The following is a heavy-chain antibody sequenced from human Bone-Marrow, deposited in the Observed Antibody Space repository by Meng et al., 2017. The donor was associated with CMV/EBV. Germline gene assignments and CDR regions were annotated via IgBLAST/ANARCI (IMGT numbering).Heavy chain of an antibody. J-gene: IGHJ4*02. Sequence: ASVKVSCSASGDTSTINYFHWVRQAPGQELEWMVIIDPNDGSTEYAQKFKGRVTMTRDTTKATVYMEVISMRSEDTAMDYCARDHRKIYSRGYPRGDFLDFWGQGTLVTVSS. CDR2: IDPNDGST. CDR3: ARDHRKIYSRGYPRGDFLDF. D-gene: IGHD5-12*01. V-gene: IGHV1-46*01. CDR1: GDTSTINY.